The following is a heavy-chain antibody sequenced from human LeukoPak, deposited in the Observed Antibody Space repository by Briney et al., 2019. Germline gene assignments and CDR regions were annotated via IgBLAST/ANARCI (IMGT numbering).Heavy chain of an antibody. J-gene: IGHJ1*01. CDR3: ARGGAARLHFQN. CDR1: GGSISTYY. Sequence: PSQTLSLTCTVSGGSISTYYWNWIRQPPGKGLEWIGYIYHSGSTNYNPSLQSRVTISVDTSKNQFSLNLNSVTAADTAVYYCARGGAARLHFQNWGQGTLVTVSS. CDR2: IYHSGST. D-gene: IGHD6-6*01. V-gene: IGHV4-59*01.